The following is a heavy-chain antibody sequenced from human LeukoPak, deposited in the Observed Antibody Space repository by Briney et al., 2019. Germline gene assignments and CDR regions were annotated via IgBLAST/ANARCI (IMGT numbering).Heavy chain of an antibody. Sequence: PGGSLRLPCAASGFTFSSYWMSWVRQAPGKGLEWVANIKEDGSEKYYVDSVKGRFTISRDNAENSLYLQMNSLRAEDMAVYYCARVTGRNYYFDSWGQGTLVTVSP. V-gene: IGHV3-7*01. CDR1: GFTFSSYW. CDR3: ARVTGRNYYFDS. J-gene: IGHJ4*02. D-gene: IGHD5-24*01. CDR2: IKEDGSEK.